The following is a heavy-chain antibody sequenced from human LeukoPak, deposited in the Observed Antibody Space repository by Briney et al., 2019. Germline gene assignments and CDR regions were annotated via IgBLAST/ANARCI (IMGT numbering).Heavy chain of an antibody. CDR1: GDSISTYY. J-gene: IGHJ4*02. CDR3: ARAPEFSSGWLLDF. D-gene: IGHD6-19*01. Sequence: PSETLSLTCTASGDSISTYYWSWIRQSAGKGLEWIGRIHTSGSTNYNPSLRSRVTMSVDTSKTQFSLKVSSVTAADTGMYYCARAPEFSSGWLLDFWGQGSLVTVSS. V-gene: IGHV4-4*07. CDR2: IHTSGST.